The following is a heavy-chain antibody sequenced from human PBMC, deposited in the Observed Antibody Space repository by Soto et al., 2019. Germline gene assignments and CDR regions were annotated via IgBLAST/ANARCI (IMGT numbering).Heavy chain of an antibody. J-gene: IGHJ4*02. D-gene: IGHD5-18*01. CDR1: GGSFSSYH. CDR3: ARGYDTALAPIF. Sequence: SETLSLTCTVYGGSFSSYHWSWIRQTPGKGLEWIGEINHLTTTNYNPSLKSRVIISLDTPKNQFSLKLSSVTAADTAVYYCARGYDTALAPIFWGQGILVTVSS. V-gene: IGHV4-34*01. CDR2: INHLTTT.